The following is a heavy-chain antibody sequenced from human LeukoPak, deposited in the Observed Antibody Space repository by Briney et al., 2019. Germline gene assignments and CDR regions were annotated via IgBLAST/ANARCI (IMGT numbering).Heavy chain of an antibody. Sequence: SETLSLTCTVSGGSISSSYYYWGWIRQPPGKGLEWIGEINHSGSTNYNPSLKSRVTISVDTSKNQFSLKLSSVTAADTAVYYCARRAYYDFWSGYGYYYYYGMDVWGQGTTVTVSS. CDR1: GGSISSSYYY. D-gene: IGHD3-3*01. J-gene: IGHJ6*02. CDR2: INHSGST. V-gene: IGHV4-39*07. CDR3: ARRAYYDFWSGYGYYYYYGMDV.